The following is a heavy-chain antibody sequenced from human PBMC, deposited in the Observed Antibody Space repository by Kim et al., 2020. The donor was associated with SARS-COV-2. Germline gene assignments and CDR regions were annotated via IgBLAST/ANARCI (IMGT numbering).Heavy chain of an antibody. Sequence: GGSLRLSCAASGFTFSSYWMSWVRQAPGKGLEWVANIKQDGSEKYYVDSVKGRFTISRDNAKNSLYLQMNSLRAEDTAVYYCARELTSSSDYYYYYGMDVWGQGTTVTVSS. V-gene: IGHV3-7*01. CDR1: GFTFSSYW. CDR3: ARELTSSSDYYYYYGMDV. CDR2: IKQDGSEK. J-gene: IGHJ6*02. D-gene: IGHD3-22*01.